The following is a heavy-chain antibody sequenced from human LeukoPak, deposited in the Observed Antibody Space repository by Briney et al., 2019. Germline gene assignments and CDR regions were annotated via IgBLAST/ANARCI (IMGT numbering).Heavy chain of an antibody. Sequence: PSETLSLTCTVSGYSISSGYYWGWIRQPPGKGLEWIGSIYHSGSTYYNPSLKSRVTISVDTSKNQFSLKLSSVTAADTAVYYCARGYCTNGVCYPAGWFDPWGQGTLVTVSS. D-gene: IGHD2-8*01. CDR2: IYHSGST. V-gene: IGHV4-38-2*02. CDR3: ARGYCTNGVCYPAGWFDP. J-gene: IGHJ5*02. CDR1: GYSISSGYY.